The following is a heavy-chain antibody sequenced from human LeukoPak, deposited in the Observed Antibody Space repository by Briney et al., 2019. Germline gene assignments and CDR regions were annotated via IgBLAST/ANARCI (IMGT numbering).Heavy chain of an antibody. CDR2: ISAYNGNI. V-gene: IGHV1-18*01. J-gene: IGHJ4*02. Sequence: ASVKVSCKASGYTFTSYGISWVRQAPGQGLEWMGWISAYNGNINYAQKLQGRVTMTTDTSTSTAYMELRSLRSDDTAVYYCASSAAYDLWSGYYSDYWGQGTLVTVSS. D-gene: IGHD3-3*01. CDR3: ASSAAYDLWSGYYSDY. CDR1: GYTFTSYG.